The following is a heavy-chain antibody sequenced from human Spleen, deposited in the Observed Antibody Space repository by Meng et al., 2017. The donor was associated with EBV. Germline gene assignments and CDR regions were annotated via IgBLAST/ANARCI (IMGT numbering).Heavy chain of an antibody. Sequence: AQLQQWGAGLLNPSETLSVTCAVYGGSFSGYYWSWIRQPPGKGLQWIGDINHSGSTNYNPSLKSRVTISVDTSKNQFSLKLSSVTAADTAVYYCARGLQQGLAPEEFDSWGQGTLVTVSS. D-gene: IGHD6-19*01. V-gene: IGHV4-34*01. CDR1: GGSFSGYY. J-gene: IGHJ4*02. CDR2: INHSGST. CDR3: ARGLQQGLAPEEFDS.